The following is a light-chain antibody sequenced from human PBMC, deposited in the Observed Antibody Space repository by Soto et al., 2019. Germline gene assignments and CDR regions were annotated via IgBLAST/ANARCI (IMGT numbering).Light chain of an antibody. CDR1: PSVGSW. CDR2: DVS. J-gene: IGKJ1*01. Sequence: EIVLTQSPATLSLSPGERATLSCRASPSVGSWLAWYQQKPGQPPRLLIYDVSNRAAGIPARFSGSGSGTDFTPTISSLDPEDFAVYYCQQRHWPWTFGQGTTVEVK. CDR3: QQRHWPWT. V-gene: IGKV3-11*01.